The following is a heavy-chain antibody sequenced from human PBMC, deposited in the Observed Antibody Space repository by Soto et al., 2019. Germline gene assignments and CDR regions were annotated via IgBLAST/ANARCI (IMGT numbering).Heavy chain of an antibody. V-gene: IGHV1-69*13. CDR1: GGTFSSYA. D-gene: IGHD3-22*01. CDR2: IIPIFGTA. Sequence: ASVKVSCKASGGTFSSYAISWVRQAPGQGLEWMGGIIPIFGTANYAQKFQGRVTITADESTSTAYMELSSLRPEDTAVYYCARFYDSSGYYSLGGDYWGQGTLVTVSS. J-gene: IGHJ4*02. CDR3: ARFYDSSGYYSLGGDY.